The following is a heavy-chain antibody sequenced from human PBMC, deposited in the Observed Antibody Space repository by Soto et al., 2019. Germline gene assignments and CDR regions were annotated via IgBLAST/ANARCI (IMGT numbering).Heavy chain of an antibody. J-gene: IGHJ4*02. CDR1: GFTFSSYG. CDR3: ARGGWGIAEDLVDY. D-gene: IGHD6-13*01. V-gene: IGHV3-33*01. CDR2: IWYDGSNK. Sequence: QVQLVESGGGVVQPGRSLRLSCAASGFTFSSYGMHWVRQAPGKGLEWVAVIWYDGSNKYYADSVKGRFTISRDNSKNTLYLQMNSLRAEDTAVYYCARGGWGIAEDLVDYWGQGTLVTVSS.